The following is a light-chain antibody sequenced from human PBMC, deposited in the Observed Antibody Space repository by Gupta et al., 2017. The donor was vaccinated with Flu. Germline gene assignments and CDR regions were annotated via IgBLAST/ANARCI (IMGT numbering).Light chain of an antibody. CDR3: QQSYSTPGT. J-gene: IGKJ2*01. CDR1: QSISSF. Sequence: DIKMTQSSLSLSASVGDRVTVTCRASQSISSFLNWYQQKPGRAPNLIIYAASSLQSGVPSRFSGSGSGTDFTLTISSLQPEDFVTYYCQQSYSTPGTFGQGTKLEIK. V-gene: IGKV1-39*01. CDR2: AAS.